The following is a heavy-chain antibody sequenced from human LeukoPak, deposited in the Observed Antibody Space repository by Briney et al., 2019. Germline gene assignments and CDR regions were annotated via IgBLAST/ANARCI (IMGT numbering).Heavy chain of an antibody. D-gene: IGHD6-19*01. V-gene: IGHV4-59*01. CDR2: IYYSGST. CDR1: GGSISSYY. Sequence: SETLSLTCTVSGGSISSYYWSWIRQPPGKGLEWIGYIYYSGSTNYNPSLKSRVTISVDTSKNQFSLKLSSVTAADTAVYYCTRSPDPVADFYYWRQGTLVTVSS. J-gene: IGHJ4*02. CDR3: TRSPDPVADFYY.